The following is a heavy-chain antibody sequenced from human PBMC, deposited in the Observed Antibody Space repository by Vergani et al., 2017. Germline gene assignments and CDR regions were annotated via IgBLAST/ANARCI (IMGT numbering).Heavy chain of an antibody. D-gene: IGHD2-2*01. CDR1: GYTFTGYY. Sequence: QVQLVQSGAEVKKPGASVKVSCKASGYTFTGYYMHWVRQAPGQGLEWMGWINPNSGGTNYAQKFQGRVTMTRDTSISTAYMELSRLRSDDTAVYYCARVGRSPYCSSTSCSDPYYYYYYMDVWGKGP. V-gene: IGHV1-2*02. J-gene: IGHJ6*03. CDR2: INPNSGGT. CDR3: ARVGRSPYCSSTSCSDPYYYYYYMDV.